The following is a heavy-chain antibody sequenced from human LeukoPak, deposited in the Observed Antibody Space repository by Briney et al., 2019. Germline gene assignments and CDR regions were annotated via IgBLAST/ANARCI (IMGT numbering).Heavy chain of an antibody. J-gene: IGHJ6*03. CDR3: ARDRRSGYYYMDV. D-gene: IGHD3-3*01. CDR1: GFTFSSYS. V-gene: IGHV3-48*04. Sequence: GGSLRLSCAASGFTFSSYSMNWVRQAPGKGLEWVSYISSSSTIYYADSVKGRFTISRDNAKNSLYLQMNSLRAEDTAVYYCARDRRSGYYYMDVWGKGTTVTVSS. CDR2: ISSSSTI.